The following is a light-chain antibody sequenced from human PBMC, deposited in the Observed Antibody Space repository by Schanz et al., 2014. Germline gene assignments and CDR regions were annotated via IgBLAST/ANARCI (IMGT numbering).Light chain of an antibody. CDR2: EAS. J-gene: IGLJ2*01. Sequence: QSALTQPASVSGSPGQSITISCTGTSNDVGSSYLVSWYQHHPGKAPNLMIYEASKRPSGVSNRFSGSKSDNTASLTISGLQPEDEADYYCCSYAGFNTVIFGGGTKLIVL. CDR1: SNDVGSSYL. V-gene: IGLV2-23*01. CDR3: CSYAGFNTVI.